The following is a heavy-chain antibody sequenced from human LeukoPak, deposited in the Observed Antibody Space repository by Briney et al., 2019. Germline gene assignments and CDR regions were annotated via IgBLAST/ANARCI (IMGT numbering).Heavy chain of an antibody. D-gene: IGHD6-19*01. CDR3: ARVLVAGYSSGPRWNGYYGMDV. CDR1: GFTFSSNG. J-gene: IGHJ6*02. Sequence: GGSLRLSCAASGFTFSSNGMNWVRQAPGKGLEWVSYISATGGTIYYADSVKGRFTISRDNAKNSLYLQMNSLRVEDTALYYCARVLVAGYSSGPRWNGYYGMDVWGQGTTVTVSS. CDR2: ISATGGTI. V-gene: IGHV3-48*04.